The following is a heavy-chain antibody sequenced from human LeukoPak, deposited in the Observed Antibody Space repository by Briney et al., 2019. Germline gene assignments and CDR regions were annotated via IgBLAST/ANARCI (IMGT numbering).Heavy chain of an antibody. V-gene: IGHV3-21*01. CDR1: GFTFSSYS. D-gene: IGHD1-1*01. Sequence: GGSLRLSCAASGFTFSSYSMNWVRQAPGKGLEWVSSISSSSSYINYADSVRGRFTISRDNAKNSLFLQMDSLRGEDTAVYYCARCTTGKAFGSLREIKKSREIDYWGQGTLVTVSS. CDR3: ARCTTGKAFGSLREIKKSREIDY. CDR2: ISSSSSYI. J-gene: IGHJ4*02.